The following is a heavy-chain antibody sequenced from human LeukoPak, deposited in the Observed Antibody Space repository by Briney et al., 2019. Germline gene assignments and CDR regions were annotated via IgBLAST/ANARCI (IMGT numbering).Heavy chain of an antibody. CDR2: INSDGSST. V-gene: IGHV3-74*01. CDR1: GFTFSSYW. J-gene: IGHJ4*02. D-gene: IGHD5-18*01. Sequence: GGSLRLSCAASGFTFSSYWMHWVRQAPGKGLVWVSRINSDGSSTSYADSVKGRFTISRDNAKNTLYLQMNSLRAEDTAVYYCARETHTAMVTNWGQGTLVTVSS. CDR3: ARETHTAMVTN.